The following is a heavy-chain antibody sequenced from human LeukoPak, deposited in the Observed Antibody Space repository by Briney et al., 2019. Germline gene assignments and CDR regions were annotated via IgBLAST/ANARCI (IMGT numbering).Heavy chain of an antibody. CDR3: ARGSRDSSSPEAGYYFDY. CDR2: IYTSGST. V-gene: IGHV4-61*02. Sequence: SQTLSLTCTVSGGSISSGSHYGSWIRQPAGKGLEWIGRIYTSGSTNYNPSLKSRVTISVDTSKNQFSLKLSSVTAADTAVYYCARGSRDSSSPEAGYYFDYWGQGTLVTVSS. J-gene: IGHJ4*02. D-gene: IGHD6-6*01. CDR1: GGSISSGSHY.